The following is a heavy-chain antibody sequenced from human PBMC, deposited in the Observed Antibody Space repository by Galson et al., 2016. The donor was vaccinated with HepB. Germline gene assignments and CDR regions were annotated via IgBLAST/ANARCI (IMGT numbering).Heavy chain of an antibody. J-gene: IGHJ4*02. CDR1: GFTFSHYW. CDR2: IDSEGSST. V-gene: IGHV3-74*03. D-gene: IGHD6-19*01. CDR3: ARYRASSGWYVFGS. Sequence: SLRLSCAASGFTFSHYWMHWVRQVPGTGPVWVSRIDSEGSSTKYADSVQRRVTIPRDNAKTTLYLQMNSLRADDTAVYYCARYRASSGWYVFGSWGQGTLVTVSS.